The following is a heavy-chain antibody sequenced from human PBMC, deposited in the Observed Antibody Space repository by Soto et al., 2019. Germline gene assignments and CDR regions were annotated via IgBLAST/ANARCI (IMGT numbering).Heavy chain of an antibody. Sequence: EVQLLESGGGLVQPGGSLRLSCAASGFTFSSYAMSWVRQAPGKGLEWVSAISGSGSSTYYADSVKGRFTISRDNSKNTRYMEMSSVRAEDTAVYCWANPTGRIVVGVAAKEAFDIWGQGTMVTVS. J-gene: IGHJ3*02. V-gene: IGHV3-23*01. CDR3: ANPTGRIVVGVAAKEAFDI. CDR1: GFTFSSYA. D-gene: IGHD2-15*01. CDR2: ISGSGSST.